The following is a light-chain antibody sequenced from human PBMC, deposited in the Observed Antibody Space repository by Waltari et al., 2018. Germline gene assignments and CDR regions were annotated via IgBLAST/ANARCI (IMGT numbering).Light chain of an antibody. J-gene: IGKJ2*01. CDR3: HQSYNIPYT. CDR2: AAS. CDR1: QSINTN. V-gene: IGKV1-39*01. Sequence: DIQMTQSPPSLSASVGDRVTVTCRASQSINTNLNWYQQKPGKAPKHLIFAASSLQSGVPSKFSGSGSGTHFTLTISGVQPEDVATYYCHQSYNIPYTFGQGTKLEIK.